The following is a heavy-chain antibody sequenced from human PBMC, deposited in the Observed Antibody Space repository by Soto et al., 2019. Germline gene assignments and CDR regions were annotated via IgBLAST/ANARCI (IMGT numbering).Heavy chain of an antibody. J-gene: IGHJ5*02. CDR2: ISSSGSYR. Sequence: PGGSLRLSCAASGFTFSSYSMNWVRQAPGKGLEWVSSISSSGSYRYYADSVKGRFTISRDSVEKSVHLQMDSLRAEDTAVYYCARYCGGDCQNWFDPWGQATLVTVSS. CDR3: ARYCGGDCQNWFDP. V-gene: IGHV3-21*01. CDR1: GFTFSSYS. D-gene: IGHD2-21*02.